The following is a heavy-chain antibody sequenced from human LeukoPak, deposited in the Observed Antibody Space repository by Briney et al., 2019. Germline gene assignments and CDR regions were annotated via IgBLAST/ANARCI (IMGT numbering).Heavy chain of an antibody. D-gene: IGHD3-10*02. V-gene: IGHV3-7*05. J-gene: IGHJ5*02. CDR2: IKQDGSDK. Sequence: PGGSLRLSCAASGFPFSSYWMTWVRQAPGKGLEWVANIKQDGSDKYYVDSVKGRFTISRDNAKNSLYLQMNSLRVEDTAMYYCARMLTARAGNWFDPWGQGTLVTVSS. CDR3: ARMLTARAGNWFDP. CDR1: GFPFSSYW.